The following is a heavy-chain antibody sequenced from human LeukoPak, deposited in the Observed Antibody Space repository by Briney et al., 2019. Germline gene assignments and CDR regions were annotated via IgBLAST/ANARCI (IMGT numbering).Heavy chain of an antibody. J-gene: IGHJ6*02. CDR3: ARTLYGDYPSYYYYGMDV. Sequence: PSETLSLTCTVSGGSVSSYYWSWIRQPPGKGLEWIGYIYYSGSTNYNPSLKSRVTISVDTSKNQLSLKLSSVTAADTAVYYCARTLYGDYPSYYYYGMDVWGQGTTVTVSS. CDR2: IYYSGST. V-gene: IGHV4-59*08. D-gene: IGHD4-17*01. CDR1: GGSVSSYY.